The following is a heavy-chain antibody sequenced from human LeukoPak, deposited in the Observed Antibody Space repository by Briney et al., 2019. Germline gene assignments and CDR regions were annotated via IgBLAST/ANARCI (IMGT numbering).Heavy chain of an antibody. CDR1: GFTFSQST. V-gene: IGHV3-7*01. CDR2: MHEDGTQI. J-gene: IGHJ4*02. Sequence: GGSLRLSCVVSGFTFSQSTMTWVRQAPGKGPEWVAKMHEDGTQIHYVDSVKGRFTISRDNAKNSLFLQMNSPRVEDTAVYYCATGGAPGGRFENWGQGMLVTVSS. D-gene: IGHD1-26*01. CDR3: ATGGAPGGRFEN.